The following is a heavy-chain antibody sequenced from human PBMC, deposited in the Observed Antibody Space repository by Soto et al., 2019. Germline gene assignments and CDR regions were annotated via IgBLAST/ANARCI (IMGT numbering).Heavy chain of an antibody. CDR1: GYSFTSYW. CDR2: IYPGDSDT. D-gene: IGHD6-19*01. V-gene: IGHV5-51*01. CDR3: TRGWLAQYYFDY. Sequence: GESLKISCNGYGYSFTSYWIAWVRQMPGKGLEWMGIIYPGDSDTRYSPSFQGQVTISADKSISTAYLQWSSLEASDTAMYYCTRGWLAQYYFDYWGQGTLVTVYS. J-gene: IGHJ4*02.